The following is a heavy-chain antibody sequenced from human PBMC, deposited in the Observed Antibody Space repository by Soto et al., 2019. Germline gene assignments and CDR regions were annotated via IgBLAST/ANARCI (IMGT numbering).Heavy chain of an antibody. D-gene: IGHD4-17*01. J-gene: IGHJ4*02. CDR2: ISYDGSNK. CDR3: AKADYGDYEYFDY. V-gene: IGHV3-30*18. CDR1: GFTFSSYG. Sequence: QVQLVESGGGVVQPGRSLRLSCAASGFTFSSYGMHWVRQAPGKGLEWVAVISYDGSNKYYADSVKGRFTISRDNSKNTLYLQMNSLRAEDTAVYYCAKADYGDYEYFDYWGQGTLVTVSS.